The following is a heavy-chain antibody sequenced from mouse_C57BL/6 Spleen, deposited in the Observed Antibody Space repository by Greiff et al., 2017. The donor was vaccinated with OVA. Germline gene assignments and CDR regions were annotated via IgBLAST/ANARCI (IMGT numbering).Heavy chain of an antibody. CDR3: ARDEDWDGAMDY. J-gene: IGHJ4*01. D-gene: IGHD4-1*01. V-gene: IGHV3-6*01. CDR1: GYSITSGYY. CDR2: ISYDGSN. Sequence: EVQLQESGPGLVKPSQSLSLTCSVTGYSITSGYYWNWIRQFPGNKLEWMGYISYDGSNNYNPSLKNRNSITRDTSKNPFFLKLNSVTTEDTATGYCARDEDWDGAMDYWGQGTSVTVSS.